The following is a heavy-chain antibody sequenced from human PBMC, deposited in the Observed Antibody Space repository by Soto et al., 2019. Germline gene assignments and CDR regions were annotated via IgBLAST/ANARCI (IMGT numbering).Heavy chain of an antibody. CDR3: ARSLYEWGFIRFDY. D-gene: IGHD3-16*01. V-gene: IGHV3-7*01. CDR1: GFTFSSYW. CDR2: IKQDGSEK. J-gene: IGHJ4*02. Sequence: EVQLVESGGGLVQPGGSLRLSCAASGFTFSSYWMSWVRQAPGKGLEWVANIKQDGSEKYYVDSVKGRFTISRDNAKNSLYLQMNSLRAEDTAVYYCARSLYEWGFIRFDYWGQGTLVTVSS.